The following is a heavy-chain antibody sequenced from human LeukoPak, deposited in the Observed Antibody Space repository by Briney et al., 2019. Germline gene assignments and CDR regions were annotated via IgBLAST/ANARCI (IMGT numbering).Heavy chain of an antibody. CDR1: GFTFSSYT. V-gene: IGHV3-21*01. CDR3: ARGPAVDTATSEIDY. J-gene: IGHJ4*02. CDR2: ISTSSSYI. D-gene: IGHD5-18*01. Sequence: KSGGSLRLSCAASGFTFSSYTMNWVRQAPGKGLEWVSSISTSSSYIYFADSVKGRFTISRDNSKNTLYLQMNSLRAEDTAVYYCARGPAVDTATSEIDYWGQGTLVTVSS.